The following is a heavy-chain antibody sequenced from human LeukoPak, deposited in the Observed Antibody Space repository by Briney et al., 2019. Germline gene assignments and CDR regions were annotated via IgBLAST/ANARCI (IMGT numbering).Heavy chain of an antibody. D-gene: IGHD5/OR15-5a*01. J-gene: IGHJ3*02. Sequence: GRSLRLSCAASGFTFSSYGMHWVRQAPGKGLEWVAVIWYDGSNKYYADSVKGRFTISRDNSKNTPYLQMNSLRAEDTAVYYCARESTAPDAFDIWGQGTMVTVSS. V-gene: IGHV3-33*01. CDR2: IWYDGSNK. CDR1: GFTFSSYG. CDR3: ARESTAPDAFDI.